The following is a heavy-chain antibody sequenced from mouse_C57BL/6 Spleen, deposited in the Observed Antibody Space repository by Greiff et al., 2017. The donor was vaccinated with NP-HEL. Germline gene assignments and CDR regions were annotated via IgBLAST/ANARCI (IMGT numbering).Heavy chain of an antibody. CDR1: GYTFTDYY. CDR2: IYPGSGNT. Sequence: QVQLQQSGAELVRPGASVKLSCKASGYTFTDYYINWVKQRPGQGLEWIARIYPGSGNTYYNEKFKGKATLTAEKSSSTAYMQLSSLTSEDSAVYFCAKGSNYEGRFAYWGQGTLVTVSA. V-gene: IGHV1-76*01. J-gene: IGHJ3*01. CDR3: AKGSNYEGRFAY. D-gene: IGHD2-5*01.